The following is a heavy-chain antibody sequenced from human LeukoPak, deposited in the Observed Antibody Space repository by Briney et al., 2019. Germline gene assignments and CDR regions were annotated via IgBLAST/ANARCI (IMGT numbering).Heavy chain of an antibody. V-gene: IGHV4-39*01. D-gene: IGHD5-12*01. CDR1: GGSISSSSYY. CDR3: ARHQYSGCEQDFDY. CDR2: IYYSGST. J-gene: IGHJ4*02. Sequence: PSETLSLTCTVSGGSISSSSYYWGWIRQPPGKGLEWIGSIYYSGSTYYNPSLKSRVTISVDTSKNQFSLKLSSVTAADTAVYYCARHQYSGCEQDFDYWGQGTLVTVSS.